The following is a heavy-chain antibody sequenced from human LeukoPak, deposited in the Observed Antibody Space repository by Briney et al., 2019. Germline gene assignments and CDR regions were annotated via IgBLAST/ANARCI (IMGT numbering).Heavy chain of an antibody. V-gene: IGHV3-23*01. CDR2: IFPSGGEI. J-gene: IGHJ4*02. Sequence: GGSLRLSCVASGFTFSTFAMIWVRQPPGKGLEWVSSIFPSGGEIHYADSVRGRFTISRDNSKSTLSLQMNSLRVEDTAVYYCATYRQVLLPFESWGQGTLVTVSS. CDR3: ATYRQVLLPFES. CDR1: GFTFSTFA. D-gene: IGHD2-8*02.